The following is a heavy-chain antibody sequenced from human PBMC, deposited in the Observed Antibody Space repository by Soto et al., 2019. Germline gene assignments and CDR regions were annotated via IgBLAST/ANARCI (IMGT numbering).Heavy chain of an antibody. J-gene: IGHJ6*03. V-gene: IGHV1-69*02. CDR2: IIPILGIA. Sequence: SSVKVSCKASGGTFSSYTISWVRQAPGQGLEWMGRIIPILGIANYAQKFQGRVTITADKSTSTAYMELSSLRSEDTAVYYCARASLDYYYYMDVWGKGTTVTVSS. CDR3: ARASLDYYYYMDV. CDR1: GGTFSSYT.